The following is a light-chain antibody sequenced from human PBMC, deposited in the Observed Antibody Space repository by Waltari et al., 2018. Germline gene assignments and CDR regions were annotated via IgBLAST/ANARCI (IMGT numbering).Light chain of an antibody. V-gene: IGLV2-14*03. J-gene: IGLJ2*01. Sequence: QSALTQPASVSGSPGQSITISCTRTSSDIGAYKYVSWYQQHPGKPPRLILYDVSSRPSGVPNRFSGSKSGNTASLTISGLQADDDADYYCSSYAGGNSLGIFGAGTKLTVL. CDR1: SSDIGAYKY. CDR2: DVS. CDR3: SSYAGGNSLGI.